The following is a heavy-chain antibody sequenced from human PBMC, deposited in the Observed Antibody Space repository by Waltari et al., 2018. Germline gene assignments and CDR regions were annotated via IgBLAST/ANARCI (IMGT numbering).Heavy chain of an antibody. V-gene: IGHV1-69*04. CDR3: ARARWGAAGNYYYYMDV. J-gene: IGHJ6*03. CDR2: IIPILGIA. Sequence: QVQLVQSGAEVKKPGSSVKVSCKASGGAFSSYAISWVRQAPAPGLEWMGGIIPILGIANYAQKFQGRVTITADESTSTAYMELSSLRSEETAVYYCARARWGAAGNYYYYMDVWGKGTTVTVSS. CDR1: GGAFSSYA. D-gene: IGHD6-13*01.